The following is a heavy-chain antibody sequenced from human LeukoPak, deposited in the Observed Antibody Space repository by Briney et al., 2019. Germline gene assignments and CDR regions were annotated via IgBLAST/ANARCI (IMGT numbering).Heavy chain of an antibody. CDR2: IYPGDSDT. CDR3: ARLGGPHSPFDN. CDR1: GYSYTSYW. Sequence: GESLKISCKSSGYSYTSYWIGWVRQMPGKGLEWMGIIYPGDSDTRYSRSFQGQVTISADKSLRTAYLQWRSLKASDTGIYFCARLGGPHSPFDNWGQGTRVIVSS. V-gene: IGHV5-51*01. J-gene: IGHJ4*02. D-gene: IGHD2-15*01.